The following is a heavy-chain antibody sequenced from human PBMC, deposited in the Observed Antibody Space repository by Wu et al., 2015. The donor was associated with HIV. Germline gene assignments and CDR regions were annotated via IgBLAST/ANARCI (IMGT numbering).Heavy chain of an antibody. D-gene: IGHD5-12*01. J-gene: IGHJ6*03. CDR1: GYTFKTYG. Sequence: QVQLEQSGGEVKNVGASIKVSCKASGYTFKTYGISWVRQAPGQGLEWMGWISIYTGNTNYEEKFQDRVTMTADPSTKTAYMEVRRLRSDDTAVYYCARNQKYSHPSYYYYYYMDSWGQRDHGHRLL. V-gene: IGHV1-18*04. CDR3: ARNQKYSHPSYYYYYYMDS. CDR2: ISIYTGNT.